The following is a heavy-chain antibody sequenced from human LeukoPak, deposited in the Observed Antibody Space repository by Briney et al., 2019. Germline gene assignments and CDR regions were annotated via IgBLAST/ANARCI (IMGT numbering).Heavy chain of an antibody. CDR3: ARGDRRDRYCSGGSCYSEEPYYYYGMDV. CDR1: GYTFTSYG. CDR2: MNPNSGNT. J-gene: IGHJ6*02. D-gene: IGHD2-15*01. Sequence: GASVKVSCKASGYTFTSYGISWVRQATGQGLEWMGWMNPNSGNTGYAQKFQGRVTMTRNTSISTAYMELSSLRSEDTAVYYCARGDRRDRYCSGGSCYSEEPYYYYGMDVWGQGTTVTVSS. V-gene: IGHV1-8*02.